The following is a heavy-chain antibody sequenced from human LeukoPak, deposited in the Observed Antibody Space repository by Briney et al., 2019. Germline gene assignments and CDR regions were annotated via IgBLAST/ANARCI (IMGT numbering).Heavy chain of an antibody. CDR1: GLTFSDYW. D-gene: IGHD5-24*01. CDR3: ANLWEMGY. Sequence: GGSLRLSCAASGLTFSDYWMAWVRQAPGKGLEWVANIKQDGSHSYYVDSVRGRFTISRDNAKSSLFLQMNSLRVEDTAVYYCANLWEMGYWGQGTLVTVSS. V-gene: IGHV3-7*01. J-gene: IGHJ4*02. CDR2: IKQDGSHS.